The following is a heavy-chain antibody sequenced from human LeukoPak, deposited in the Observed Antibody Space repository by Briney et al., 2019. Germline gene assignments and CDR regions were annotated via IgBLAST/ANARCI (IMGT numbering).Heavy chain of an antibody. CDR2: FDPEDVET. Sequence: ASVKVSCKVSGYTLTELSMHLVRQAPGKGLGWVGGFDPEDVETIYAQKIQGRVTMTEDTSTDTAYMELSSLRSEDTAVYYCATFNDPNGSGSYPSYYYCGMDVWGQGTTVTVSS. J-gene: IGHJ6*02. CDR1: GYTLTELS. D-gene: IGHD3-10*01. CDR3: ATFNDPNGSGSYPSYYYCGMDV. V-gene: IGHV1-24*01.